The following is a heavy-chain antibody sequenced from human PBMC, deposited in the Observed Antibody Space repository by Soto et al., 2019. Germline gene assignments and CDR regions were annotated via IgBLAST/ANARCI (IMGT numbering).Heavy chain of an antibody. D-gene: IGHD2-15*01. Sequence: EVQLLESGGGLVQPGGSLRLSCAASGFTFSSYAMSWVRQAPGKGLEWVAAMSGSGGSTYYAVSVKGRFSISRDNSKNTLYRELNSLRAEDTAVYYCATSRNCSGGSCLIDPWCQRTLVTVSS. CDR1: GFTFSSYA. CDR3: ATSRNCSGGSCLIDP. J-gene: IGHJ5*02. V-gene: IGHV3-23*01. CDR2: MSGSGGST.